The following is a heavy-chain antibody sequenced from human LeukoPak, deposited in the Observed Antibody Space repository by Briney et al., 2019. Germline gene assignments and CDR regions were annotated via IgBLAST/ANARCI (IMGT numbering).Heavy chain of an antibody. D-gene: IGHD5-18*01. CDR3: AKDRTAMGYYYYGMDV. CDR1: GFTFNNYG. Sequence: GGSPRLSCAASGFTFNNYGMHWVRQAPGKGLERVAVISYDGSNKYYADFVKGRFTIFRDNAKNTLYLQMNSLRAEDTAVYYCAKDRTAMGYYYYGMDVWGQGTTVTVSS. CDR2: ISYDGSNK. J-gene: IGHJ6*02. V-gene: IGHV3-30*18.